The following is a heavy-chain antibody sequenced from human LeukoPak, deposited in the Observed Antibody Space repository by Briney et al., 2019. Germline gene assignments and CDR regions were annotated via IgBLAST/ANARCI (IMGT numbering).Heavy chain of an antibody. CDR1: GGSISSYY. D-gene: IGHD2-2*01. CDR3: AREKLGYCSSTSCYSYYYYYMDV. Sequence: KSSETLSLTCTVSGGSISSYYWSWIRQPAGKGLEWIGRIYTSGSTNYNPSLKSRVTMSVDTSKNQFSLKLSSVTAADTAVYYCAREKLGYCSSTSCYSYYYYYMDVWGKGTTVTVSS. J-gene: IGHJ6*03. CDR2: IYTSGST. V-gene: IGHV4-4*07.